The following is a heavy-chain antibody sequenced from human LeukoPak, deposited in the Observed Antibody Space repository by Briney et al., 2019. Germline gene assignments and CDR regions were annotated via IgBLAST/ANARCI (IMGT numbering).Heavy chain of an antibody. D-gene: IGHD3-16*01. J-gene: IGHJ6*03. CDR1: GFTFSSYS. CDR3: ARDNRQRGSHHYYYYMDV. Sequence: GGSLRLSCAASGFTFSSYSMNWVRQAPGKGLKWVSYISSSSSTIYYADSVKGRFTISRDNAKNSLYLQMNSLRAEDTAVYYCARDNRQRGSHHYYYYMDVWGKGTTVTVSS. CDR2: ISSSSSTI. V-gene: IGHV3-48*04.